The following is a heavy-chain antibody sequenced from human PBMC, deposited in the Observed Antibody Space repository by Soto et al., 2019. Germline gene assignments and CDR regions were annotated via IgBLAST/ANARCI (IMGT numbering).Heavy chain of an antibody. J-gene: IGHJ4*02. D-gene: IGHD6-13*01. V-gene: IGHV3-7*01. Sequence: GGSLRLSCRASGFTFTTYWMSWVRQAPGKGLEWVANIKPDGSEKWFVDSVKGRFTISRDNAKNTLYLQMNSLRAEDTAVYYCVRDDLGLVLDYSGLGSLVIVSS. CDR1: GFTFTTYW. CDR2: IKPDGSEK. CDR3: VRDDLGLVLDY.